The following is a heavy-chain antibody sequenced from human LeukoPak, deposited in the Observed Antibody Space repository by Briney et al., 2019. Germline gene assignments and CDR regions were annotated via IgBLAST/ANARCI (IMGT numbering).Heavy chain of an antibody. CDR1: GFTFDDYA. D-gene: IGHD3-9*01. CDR2: ISWNSGSI. J-gene: IGHJ4*02. V-gene: IGHV3-9*01. Sequence: PGRSLRLSCAASGFTFDDYAMHWVRQAPGKGLEWVSGISWNSGSIGYADSVKGRFTISRDNAKNSLYLQMNSLRAKDTALYYCARTDYDILTGFYYFDYWGQGTLVTVSS. CDR3: ARTDYDILTGFYYFDY.